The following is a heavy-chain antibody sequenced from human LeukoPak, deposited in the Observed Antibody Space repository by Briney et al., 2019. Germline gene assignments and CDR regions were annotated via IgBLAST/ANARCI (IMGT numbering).Heavy chain of an antibody. CDR3: ARGRDSDSWYFDWFDT. CDR2: INPNSGGT. Sequence: ASVKVSCKASGYTFTGYFIHWVRQAPGQGLEWMGWINPNSGGTNYAQKFQGRVSMTRDTSISTAYMELSSLRSDDTAVYYCARGRDSDSWYFDWFDTWGQETLVTVSS. V-gene: IGHV1-2*02. CDR1: GYTFTGYF. J-gene: IGHJ5*02. D-gene: IGHD6-13*01.